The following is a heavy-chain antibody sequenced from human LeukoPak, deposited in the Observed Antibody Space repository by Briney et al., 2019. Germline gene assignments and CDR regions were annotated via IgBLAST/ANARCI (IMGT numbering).Heavy chain of an antibody. V-gene: IGHV3-21*01. Sequence: GGSLRLSCAASGFTVSSNYMSWVRQAPGKGLEWVSSISSSSSYIYYADSVKGRFTISRDNAKNSLYLQMNSLRAEDTAVYYCARVMVRGIVQLSALFDYWGQGTLVTVSS. CDR1: GFTVSSNY. D-gene: IGHD3-10*01. CDR2: ISSSSSYI. J-gene: IGHJ4*02. CDR3: ARVMVRGIVQLSALFDY.